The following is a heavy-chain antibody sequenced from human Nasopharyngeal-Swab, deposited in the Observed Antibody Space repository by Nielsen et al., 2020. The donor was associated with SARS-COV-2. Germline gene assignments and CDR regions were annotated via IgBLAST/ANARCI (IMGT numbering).Heavy chain of an antibody. J-gene: IGHJ4*02. V-gene: IGHV1-8*01. CDR3: ARDIEEWLVVPSLSFDS. CDR2: MSPNSGHS. D-gene: IGHD3-3*01. Sequence: ASVKVSCKASGYTFSNYDIHWVRKATGQGLEWLGWMSPNSGHSDSAQKFRDRITMTRNPSIGTAYMELSSLGSEDTAVYYCARDIEEWLVVPSLSFDSWDQGTLVTVSS. CDR1: GYTFSNYD.